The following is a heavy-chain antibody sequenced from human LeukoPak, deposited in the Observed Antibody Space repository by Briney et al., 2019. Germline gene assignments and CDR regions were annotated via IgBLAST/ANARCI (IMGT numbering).Heavy chain of an antibody. Sequence: GGSLRLSCAASGFTFSDYYMSWIRQAPGKGLEWVSYISGSLSTIYYADSVKGRFTISRDNAKNSLYLQMNSLRVEDTAVYYCAKLAEYFYGSETYYFFEHWGQGTPVTASS. V-gene: IGHV3-11*04. CDR1: GFTFSDYY. CDR3: AKLAEYFYGSETYYFFEH. CDR2: ISGSLSTI. J-gene: IGHJ4*02. D-gene: IGHD3-10*01.